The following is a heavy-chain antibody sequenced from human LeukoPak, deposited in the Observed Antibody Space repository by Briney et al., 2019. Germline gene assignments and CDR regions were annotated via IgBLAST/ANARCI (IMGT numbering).Heavy chain of an antibody. V-gene: IGHV1-69*02. CDR2: IIPILGIA. Sequence: GASVKVSCKASGGTISSYTISWVRQAPGQGLEWMGRIIPILGIANYAQKFQGRVTITADKSTSTAYMELSSLRSEDTAVYYCARSRSAVAGFDYWGQGTLVTVSS. CDR1: GGTISSYT. D-gene: IGHD6-19*01. J-gene: IGHJ4*02. CDR3: ARSRSAVAGFDY.